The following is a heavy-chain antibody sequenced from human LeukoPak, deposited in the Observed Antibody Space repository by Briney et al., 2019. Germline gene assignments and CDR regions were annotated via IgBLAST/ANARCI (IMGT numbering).Heavy chain of an antibody. D-gene: IGHD3-16*02. V-gene: IGHV4-30-2*01. J-gene: IGHJ5*02. CDR2: IYHSGST. Sequence: SQTLSLTCTVSGGSISSGGYYWSWIRQPPGKGLEWIGYIYHSGSTYYNPSLKSRVTISVDRSKNQFSLKLSSVTAADTAVYYCAREIYRDNWFDPWGQGTLVTVSS. CDR1: GGSISSGGYY. CDR3: AREIYRDNWFDP.